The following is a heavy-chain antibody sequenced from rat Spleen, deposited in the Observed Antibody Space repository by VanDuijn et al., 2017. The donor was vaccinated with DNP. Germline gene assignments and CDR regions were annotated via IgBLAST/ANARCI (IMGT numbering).Heavy chain of an antibody. Sequence: EVQLVESGGGLVRPGRSLKLSCAASGFAFSDYYMAWVRQAPKKGLEWVASITSSASSTFYRDSVKGRFTISRDNAKRTLYLQMNSLKSEDTATYYCARGSSTIYWYFDFWGPGTMVTVSS. D-gene: IGHD1-2*01. J-gene: IGHJ1*01. CDR2: ITSSASST. CDR1: GFAFSDYY. V-gene: IGHV5-22*01. CDR3: ARGSSTIYWYFDF.